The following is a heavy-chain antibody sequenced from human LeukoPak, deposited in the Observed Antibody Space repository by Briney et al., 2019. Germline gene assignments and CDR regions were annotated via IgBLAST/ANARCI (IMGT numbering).Heavy chain of an antibody. CDR3: ARPKSDHWGSYRYFDY. D-gene: IGHD3-16*02. CDR1: GGSISSYY. CDR2: IYYSGST. Sequence: SETLSLTCTVSGGSISSYYWSWIRQPPGKGLEWIGYIYYSGSTNYNPSLKSRVTISVDTSKNQFSLKLSSVTAADTAVYYCARPKSDHWGSYRYFDYWGQGTLVTVSS. V-gene: IGHV4-59*01. J-gene: IGHJ4*02.